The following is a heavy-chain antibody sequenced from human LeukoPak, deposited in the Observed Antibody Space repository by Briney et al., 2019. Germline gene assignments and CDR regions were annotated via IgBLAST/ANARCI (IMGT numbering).Heavy chain of an antibody. Sequence: GASVKVSCKASGYTFTGYYMHWVRQAPGQGLEWMGWINPKSGGTNYAQRFQGRVTMTRDTSISTAYMELSRLRPDDTAVYYCARAPIVGATPFDYWGQGTLVTVSS. CDR3: ARAPIVGATPFDY. V-gene: IGHV1-2*02. CDR1: GYTFTGYY. CDR2: INPKSGGT. D-gene: IGHD1-26*01. J-gene: IGHJ4*02.